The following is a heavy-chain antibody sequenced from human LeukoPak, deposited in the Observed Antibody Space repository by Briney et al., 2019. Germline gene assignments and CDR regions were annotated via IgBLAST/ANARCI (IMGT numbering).Heavy chain of an antibody. CDR3: ARTTYQWHEKYYFDY. V-gene: IGHV4-59*01. Sequence: SETLSLTCTVSGGSISGFYWSWIRQPPGKGLEWIGYIYYSGSTNYNPSLKSRVTISVDTSKNQFSLKLSSVTAADTAVYYCARTTYQWHEKYYFDYWGQGTLVTVSS. J-gene: IGHJ4*02. CDR1: GGSISGFY. CDR2: IYYSGST. D-gene: IGHD6-19*01.